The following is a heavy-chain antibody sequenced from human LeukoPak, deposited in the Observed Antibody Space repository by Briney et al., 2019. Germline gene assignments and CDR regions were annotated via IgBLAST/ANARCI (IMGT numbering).Heavy chain of an antibody. CDR2: IWYDGSNK. J-gene: IGHJ4*02. CDR3: AKAFRSAAGTSFPDC. D-gene: IGHD6-13*01. CDR1: GFTFSSYG. V-gene: IGHV3-33*06. Sequence: GGSLRLSCAASGFTFSSYGMHWVRQAPGKGLEWVAVIWYDGSNKYYADSVKGRFTISRDNSKNTLYLQMNSLRAEDTAVYYCAKAFRSAAGTSFPDCWGQGTLVTVSS.